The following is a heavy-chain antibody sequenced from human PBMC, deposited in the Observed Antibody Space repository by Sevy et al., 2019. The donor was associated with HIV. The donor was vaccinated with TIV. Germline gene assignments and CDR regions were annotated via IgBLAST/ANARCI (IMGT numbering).Heavy chain of an antibody. CDR2: ISYDGSNK. V-gene: IGHV3-30-3*01. D-gene: IGHD6-13*01. J-gene: IGHJ3*02. CDR1: GFTFSSYA. CDR3: ARAIAAAGISGAFDI. Sequence: GGSLRLSCAASGFTFSSYAMHWVRQAPGKGLEWVAVISYDGSNKYYADSVKGRFTIFRDNSKNTLYLQMNSLRAEDTAVYYCARAIAAAGISGAFDIWGQGTMVTVSS.